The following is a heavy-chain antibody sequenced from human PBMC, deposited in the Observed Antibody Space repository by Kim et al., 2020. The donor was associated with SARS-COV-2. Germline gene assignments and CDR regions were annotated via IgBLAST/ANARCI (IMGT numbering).Heavy chain of an antibody. CDR3: ARREERHYYYIDV. Sequence: YEQKFQGRVASTEDKSTSTAYMELSSLRSEDTAVYYCARREERHYYYIDVWGKGTTVTVSS. D-gene: IGHD1-1*01. J-gene: IGHJ6*03. V-gene: IGHV1-69*02.